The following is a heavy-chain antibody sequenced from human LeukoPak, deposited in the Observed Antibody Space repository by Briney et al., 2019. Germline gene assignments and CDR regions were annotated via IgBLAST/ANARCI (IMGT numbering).Heavy chain of an antibody. Sequence: ASVKVSCKASGYTFTGDYMHWVGQAPGQGLEWMGWINPNSGGTNYAQNFQGRVTMTRDTSISTAYMGLSRLRSDDRALYSCARYREYHYDSSGYYIPHFDYWGQGTLVTVSS. CDR2: INPNSGGT. CDR1: GYTFTGDY. CDR3: ARYREYHYDSSGYYIPHFDY. V-gene: IGHV1-2*02. D-gene: IGHD3-22*01. J-gene: IGHJ4*02.